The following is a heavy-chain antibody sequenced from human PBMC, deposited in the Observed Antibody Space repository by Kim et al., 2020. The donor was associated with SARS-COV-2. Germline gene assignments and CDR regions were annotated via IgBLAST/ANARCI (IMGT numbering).Heavy chain of an antibody. CDR2: LSSSRTYI. Sequence: GGSLRLSCAASGFTFSNYSMNWVRQAPGRGLEWVSSLSSSRTYIYYADSVKGRFTISRDNAKNSLFLKMNIRRAEDTAVYYCARGRPGRRPGFDYCGQGTLFTVSS. CDR3: ARGRPGRRPGFDY. V-gene: IGHV3-21*01. J-gene: IGHJ4*02. CDR1: GFTFSNYS. D-gene: IGHD1-1*01.